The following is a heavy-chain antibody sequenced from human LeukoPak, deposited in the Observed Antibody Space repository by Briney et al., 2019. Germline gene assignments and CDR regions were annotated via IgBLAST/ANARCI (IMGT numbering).Heavy chain of an antibody. D-gene: IGHD3-22*01. CDR3: ARDPYYYDSSGYYSAFDI. CDR2: INPSGGST. CDR1: GYTFTSYY. J-gene: IGHJ3*02. Sequence: ASVKVSCKASGYTFTSYYMYWVRQAPGQGLEWMGIINPSGGSTSYAQKFQGRVTMTRDTFTSTVYMELSSLRSEDTAVYYCARDPYYYDSSGYYSAFDIWGQGTMVTVSS. V-gene: IGHV1-46*01.